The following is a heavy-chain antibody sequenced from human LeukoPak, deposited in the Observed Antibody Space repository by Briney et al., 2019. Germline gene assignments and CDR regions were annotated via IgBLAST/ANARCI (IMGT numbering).Heavy chain of an antibody. J-gene: IGHJ3*02. CDR3: ARTAGILSQYAFDI. CDR2: IYYSGST. D-gene: IGHD6-19*01. CDR1: GGSISSGGYY. Sequence: SQTLSLTCTVSGGSISSGGYYWSWIRQHPGKGLEWIGYIYYSGSTYYNPSLKSRVTISVDTSKNQFSLKLSSVTAADTAVYYCARTAGILSQYAFDIWGQGTMVTVSS. V-gene: IGHV4-31*03.